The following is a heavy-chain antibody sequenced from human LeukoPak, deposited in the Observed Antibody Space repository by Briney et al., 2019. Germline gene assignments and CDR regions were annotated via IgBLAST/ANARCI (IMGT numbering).Heavy chain of an antibody. D-gene: IGHD3-10*01. Sequence: ASVKVSFKASGYTFTGYYMHWVRQAPGQGLEWMGRINPNSGNTGYAQKFQGRVTMTRNTSISTAYMELSSLRSEDTAVYYCARIPFSGSGSYYNVWWFDPWGQGTLVTVSS. J-gene: IGHJ5*02. CDR1: GYTFTGYY. CDR2: INPNSGNT. V-gene: IGHV1-8*02. CDR3: ARIPFSGSGSYYNVWWFDP.